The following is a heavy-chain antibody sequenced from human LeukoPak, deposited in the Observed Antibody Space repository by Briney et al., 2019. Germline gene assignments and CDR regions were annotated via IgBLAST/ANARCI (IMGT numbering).Heavy chain of an antibody. CDR3: ARASVLLWFEELLGPWFDP. D-gene: IGHD3-10*01. J-gene: IGHJ5*02. CDR1: GGSISSYY. CDR2: IYYSGST. Sequence: PSETLSLTCTVSGGSISSYYWSWIRHPPGKGLEWIGYIYYSGSTNYNPSLKGRVTIPEDTSKNQFFLKLSSLTAPDTAVSFCARASVLLWFEELLGPWFDPWGQGTLVTASS. V-gene: IGHV4-59*01.